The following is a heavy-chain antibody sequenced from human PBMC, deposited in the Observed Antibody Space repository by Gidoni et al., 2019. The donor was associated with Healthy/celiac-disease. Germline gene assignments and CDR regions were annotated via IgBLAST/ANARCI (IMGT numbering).Heavy chain of an antibody. J-gene: IGHJ6*02. CDR1: W. CDR2: IYPGDSDT. D-gene: IGHD2-8*01. V-gene: IGHV5-51*01. Sequence: WIGWVRQMPGKGLEWMGIIYPGDSDTRYSPSFQGQVTISADKSISTAYLQWSSLKASDTAMYYCARHGGDCTNGVCYTPSYYYYGMDVWGQGTTVTVSS. CDR3: ARHGGDCTNGVCYTPSYYYYGMDV.